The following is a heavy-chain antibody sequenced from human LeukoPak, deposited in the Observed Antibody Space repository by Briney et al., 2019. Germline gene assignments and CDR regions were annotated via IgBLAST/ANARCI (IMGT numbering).Heavy chain of an antibody. Sequence: GGSLRLSRVAAGFSASSEYMSWVRQAPGKGLEWVSVIDSGGNTYHVDSVKGRFTISRDNSKNTVYLQMNSLRVDDTAVYYCARELADWGQGTLVTVSA. D-gene: IGHD6-19*01. CDR3: ARELAD. J-gene: IGHJ4*02. CDR1: GFSASSEY. CDR2: IDSGGNT. V-gene: IGHV3-53*01.